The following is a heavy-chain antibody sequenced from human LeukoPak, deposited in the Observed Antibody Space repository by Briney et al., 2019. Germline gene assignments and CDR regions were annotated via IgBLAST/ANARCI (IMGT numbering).Heavy chain of an antibody. D-gene: IGHD6-13*01. V-gene: IGHV4-30-2*01. CDR2: IYHSGST. CDR1: GGPISSGGYS. Sequence: SQTLSLTCAVSGGPISSGGYSWSWIRQTPGKGLEWIGYIYHSGSTYYNPSLKSRVTISVDRSKNQFSLKLSSVTAADTAVYYCARSSVAAAGYFDYWGQGTLVTVSS. J-gene: IGHJ4*02. CDR3: ARSSVAAAGYFDY.